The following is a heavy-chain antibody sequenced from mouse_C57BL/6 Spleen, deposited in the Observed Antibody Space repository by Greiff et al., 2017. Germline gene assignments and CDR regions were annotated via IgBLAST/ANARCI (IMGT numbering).Heavy chain of an antibody. CDR3: ARWNDYDTDWYFDV. Sequence: EVKLVESEGGLVQPGSSMKLSCTASGFTFSDYYMAWVRQVPEKGLEWVANINYDGSSTYYLDSLKSRFIISRDNAKNILYLQMSSLKSEDTATYYCARWNDYDTDWYFDVWGTGTTVTVSS. V-gene: IGHV5-16*01. J-gene: IGHJ1*03. D-gene: IGHD2-4*01. CDR1: GFTFSDYY. CDR2: INYDGSST.